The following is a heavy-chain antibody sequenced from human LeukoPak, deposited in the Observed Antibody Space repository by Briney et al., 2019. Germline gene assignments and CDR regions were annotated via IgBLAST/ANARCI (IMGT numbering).Heavy chain of an antibody. J-gene: IGHJ3*02. CDR2: ILYDGRNK. CDR3: AREKGYCSGGSCPDAFDI. V-gene: IGHV3-30*04. D-gene: IGHD2-15*01. Sequence: PGRSLRLSCAASGFNFSNYAIHWVRQAPGKGLEWVAVILYDGRNKLYADSVKGRFTISRDNSKNTLYLQMNSLRVEDTAVYYCAREKGYCSGGSCPDAFDIWGQGTMVTVSS. CDR1: GFNFSNYA.